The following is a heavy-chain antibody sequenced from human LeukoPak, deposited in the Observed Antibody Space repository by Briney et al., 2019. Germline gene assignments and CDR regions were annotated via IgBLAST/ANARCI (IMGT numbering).Heavy chain of an antibody. J-gene: IGHJ5*02. D-gene: IGHD3-3*02. Sequence: PSGTLSLTCAVSGGSISSSNWWSWVRQPPGKGLEWIGEIYHSGSTNYNPSLKSRVTISVDKSKNQFSLKLSSVTAADTAVYYCARDPSNSIAFNWFDPWGQGTLVTVSS. V-gene: IGHV4-4*02. CDR1: GGSISSSNW. CDR3: ARDPSNSIAFNWFDP. CDR2: IYHSGST.